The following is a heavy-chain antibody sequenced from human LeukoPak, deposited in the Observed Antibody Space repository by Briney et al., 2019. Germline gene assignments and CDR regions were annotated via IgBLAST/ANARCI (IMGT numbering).Heavy chain of an antibody. Sequence: PSETLSLTCTVSGGSISSYYWSWIRQPPGKGLEWIGYIYYSGSTNYNPSLKSRVTISVDTSKNQFSLKLSSVTAADTAVYYCARHQYYDSSGYRDYWGQGTLVTVSS. CDR1: GGSISSYY. J-gene: IGHJ4*02. D-gene: IGHD3-22*01. V-gene: IGHV4-59*01. CDR3: ARHQYYDSSGYRDY. CDR2: IYYSGST.